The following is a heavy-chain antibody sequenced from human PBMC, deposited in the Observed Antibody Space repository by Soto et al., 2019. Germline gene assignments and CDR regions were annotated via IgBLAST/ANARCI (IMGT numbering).Heavy chain of an antibody. V-gene: IGHV3-21*01. CDR2: ISSSSSYI. D-gene: IGHD4-17*01. Sequence: GGSLRLSCAASGFTFSSYSMNWVRQAPGKGLEWVSSISSSSSYIYYADSVKGRFTISRDNAKNSLYLQMNSLRAEDTAVYYCAREVGDYVDYYYYMDVWGKGTTVTVSS. CDR1: GFTFSSYS. J-gene: IGHJ6*03. CDR3: AREVGDYVDYYYYMDV.